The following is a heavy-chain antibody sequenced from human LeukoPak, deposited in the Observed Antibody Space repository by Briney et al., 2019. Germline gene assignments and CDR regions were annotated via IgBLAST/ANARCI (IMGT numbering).Heavy chain of an antibody. J-gene: IGHJ4*02. CDR1: GFTFSNAW. CDR3: TTQTYYYDSSGYSTTWYFDY. V-gene: IGHV3-15*01. Sequence: GGSLRLSCAASGFTFSNAWMNWVRQAPGKGLEWVGRIKSKTDGGTIDYAATVKGRFTISRDDSKNTLYLQMNSLKTEDTAVYYCTTQTYYYDSSGYSTTWYFDYWGQGTLVTVSS. CDR2: IKSKTDGGTI. D-gene: IGHD3-22*01.